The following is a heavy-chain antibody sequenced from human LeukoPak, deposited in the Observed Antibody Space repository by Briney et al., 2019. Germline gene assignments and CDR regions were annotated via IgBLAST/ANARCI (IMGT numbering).Heavy chain of an antibody. CDR3: AKEGGDDYGDYVPFDY. Sequence: GGSLRLSCAASGFTFSSYSMHWVRQAPGKGLEWVAVISYDGSNKYYADSVKGRFTISRDNSKNTLYLQMNSLRAEDTAVYYCAKEGGDDYGDYVPFDYWGQGTLVTVSS. J-gene: IGHJ4*02. CDR2: ISYDGSNK. CDR1: GFTFSSYS. D-gene: IGHD4-17*01. V-gene: IGHV3-30*18.